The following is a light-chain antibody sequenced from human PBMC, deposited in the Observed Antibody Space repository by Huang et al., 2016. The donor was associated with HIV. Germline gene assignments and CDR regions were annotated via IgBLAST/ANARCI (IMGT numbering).Light chain of an antibody. CDR3: LQAATYPWT. CDR2: GTS. J-gene: IGKJ1*01. V-gene: IGKV1-6*01. CDR1: KGVRGD. Sequence: AVQMTQSPSSLSASVGDRITITCRASKGVRGDLGWYQQKPGENPKRLIYGTSTLQSGVPSRFSGSGSGTHYTLSSNSLQPEDFATYYCLQAATYPWTFGQGTKVEIK.